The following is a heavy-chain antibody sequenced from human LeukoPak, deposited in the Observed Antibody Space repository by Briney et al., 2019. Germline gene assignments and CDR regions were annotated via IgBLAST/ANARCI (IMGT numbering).Heavy chain of an antibody. V-gene: IGHV3-30-3*01. J-gene: IGHJ4*02. D-gene: IGHD3-10*01. Sequence: GGSLRLSCAASGFTFSSYAMHWVRQAPGKGLEWVAVISYDGSNKYYADSVKGRFTISRDNSKNTLYLQMNSLRAEDTAVYYCAREVGELPFLDYWGQGTLVTVSS. CDR2: ISYDGSNK. CDR1: GFTFSSYA. CDR3: AREVGELPFLDY.